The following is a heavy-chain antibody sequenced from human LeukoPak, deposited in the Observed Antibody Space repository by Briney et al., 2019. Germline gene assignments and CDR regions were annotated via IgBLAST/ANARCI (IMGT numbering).Heavy chain of an antibody. CDR3: AKGPAWYYDSSGYYQPSD. D-gene: IGHD3-22*01. V-gene: IGHV3-23*01. Sequence: GGSLRLSCAASGFTVSSNYMSWVRQAPGKGLEWVSAISGSGGSTYYADSVKGRFTISRDNSKNTLYLQMNSLRAEDTAVYYCAKGPAWYYDSSGYYQPSDWGQGTLVTVSS. J-gene: IGHJ4*02. CDR1: GFTVSSNY. CDR2: ISGSGGST.